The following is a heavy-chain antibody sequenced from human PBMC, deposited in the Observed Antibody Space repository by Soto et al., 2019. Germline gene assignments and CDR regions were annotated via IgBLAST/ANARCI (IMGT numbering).Heavy chain of an antibody. D-gene: IGHD3-22*01. J-gene: IGHJ6*02. CDR1: GFTFSSYW. Sequence: PGGSLRRSCAASGFTFSSYWMSWVRQAPGKGLEWVANIKQDGSEKYYVDSVKGRFTISRDKAKNSLYLQMNSMRAEDTSVYYCAIDLSYDSGGSRPLYGMDVWGQGTTVTVSS. V-gene: IGHV3-7*01. CDR2: IKQDGSEK. CDR3: AIDLSYDSGGSRPLYGMDV.